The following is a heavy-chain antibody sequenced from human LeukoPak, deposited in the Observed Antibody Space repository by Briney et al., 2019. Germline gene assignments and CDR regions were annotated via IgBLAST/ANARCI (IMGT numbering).Heavy chain of an antibody. CDR3: ARDFYDSSGYYYVPDY. D-gene: IGHD3-22*01. J-gene: IGHJ4*02. Sequence: SVKVSCKASGGTFSSYTISWVRQAPGQGLEWMGRIIPILGTANYAQKFQGRVTITTDESTSTAYMELSSLRSEDTAVYYCARDFYDSSGYYYVPDYWGQGTLVTVSS. CDR2: IIPILGTA. V-gene: IGHV1-69*16. CDR1: GGTFSSYT.